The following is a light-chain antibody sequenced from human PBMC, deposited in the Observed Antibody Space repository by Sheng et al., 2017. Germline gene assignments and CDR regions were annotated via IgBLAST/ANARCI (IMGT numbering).Light chain of an antibody. Sequence: SYELTQPPAASVAPGQTARITCGGNNIGTKSVHWYQQRPGQAPVLVVYDDSDRPSGIPERFSGSNSGNTATLTVTRVEAGDEADYYCQVWDSSSDVVFGGGTKLTVL. J-gene: IGLJ2*01. CDR3: QVWDSSSDVV. V-gene: IGLV3-21*02. CDR2: DDS. CDR1: NIGTKS.